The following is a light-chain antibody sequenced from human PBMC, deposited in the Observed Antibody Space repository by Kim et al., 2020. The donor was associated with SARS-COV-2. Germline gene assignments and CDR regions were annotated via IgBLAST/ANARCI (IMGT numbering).Light chain of an antibody. Sequence: ASVRDRITITCRASQDIRNDLGWYQQNPGRDPKRLIYGASSLQSRVPSRFRGSGSGTEFTLTISSVQPEDFATYFCLQHSTYPITFGQGTRLEIK. CDR3: LQHSTYPIT. J-gene: IGKJ5*01. CDR2: GAS. V-gene: IGKV1-17*01. CDR1: QDIRND.